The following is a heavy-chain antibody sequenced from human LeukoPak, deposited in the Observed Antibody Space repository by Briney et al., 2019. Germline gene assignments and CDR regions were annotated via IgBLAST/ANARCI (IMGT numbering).Heavy chain of an antibody. CDR2: ISSSSSYI. CDR1: GFTFSSYS. V-gene: IGHV3-21*01. D-gene: IGHD3-9*01. Sequence: GGSLRLSCAASGFTFSSYSMNWVRQAPGKGLEWVSSISSSSSYIYYADSVKGRFTISRDNAENSLYLQMNSLRAEDTAVYYCARDLKDDILTGYYSGWGQGTLVTVSS. J-gene: IGHJ4*02. CDR3: ARDLKDDILTGYYSG.